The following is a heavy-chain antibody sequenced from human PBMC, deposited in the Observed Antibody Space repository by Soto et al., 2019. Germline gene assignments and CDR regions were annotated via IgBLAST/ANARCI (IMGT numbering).Heavy chain of an antibody. D-gene: IGHD3-22*01. CDR3: ARMYYYDSSGSAPDY. CDR2: IWYDGGNK. Sequence: GGSLRLSCAASGFTFSSYGMHWVRQAPGKGLEWVAVIWYDGGNKYYADSVKGRFTISRDNSKNTLYLQMNSLRAEDTAVYYCARMYYYDSSGSAPDYWGQGTLVTVSS. J-gene: IGHJ4*02. V-gene: IGHV3-33*01. CDR1: GFTFSSYG.